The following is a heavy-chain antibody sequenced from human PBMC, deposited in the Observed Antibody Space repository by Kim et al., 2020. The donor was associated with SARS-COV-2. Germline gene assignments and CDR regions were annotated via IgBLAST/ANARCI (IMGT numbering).Heavy chain of an antibody. CDR1: GFTFNSYS. J-gene: IGHJ4*02. V-gene: IGHV3-23*01. CDR3: AKATRLYDFWSGYFDY. D-gene: IGHD3-3*01. Sequence: GGSLRLSCAASGFTFNSYSMSWVRQAPGTGLEWVSAISGSGGHTYYADSVKGRFTISRDNSKNTLYLQMNNLRAEDTAVYYCAKATRLYDFWSGYFDYWGQRTLVTVSS. CDR2: ISGSGGHT.